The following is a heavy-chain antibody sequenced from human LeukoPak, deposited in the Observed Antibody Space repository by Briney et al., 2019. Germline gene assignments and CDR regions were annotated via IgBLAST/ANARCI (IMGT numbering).Heavy chain of an antibody. CDR2: VRHSETT. D-gene: IGHD1-7*01. CDR3: ARDRRWELVHAFDI. V-gene: IGHV4-59*01. J-gene: IGHJ3*02. Sequence: SGTLSLTPALSRGSTSGAIWSWIRPPPGKGLEWSAYVRHSETTNYTPSVTSRVTISLDTSKNQFSLMLSSVTGADTAVYYCARDRRWELVHAFDIWGQGSMVTVSS. CDR1: RGSTSGAI.